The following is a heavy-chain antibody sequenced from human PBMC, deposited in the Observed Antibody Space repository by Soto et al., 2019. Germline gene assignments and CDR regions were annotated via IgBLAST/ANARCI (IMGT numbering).Heavy chain of an antibody. Sequence: EVQLAESGGGMVQPGGSLRLSCVASGFTFSSYDMHWVRQAPGKGLEYVSSISSNGGTTYYGNSVKGRFTISRDNSKNTLYRQMGSLRDEDMAVYYCVRRVSGNYDYCGQGTLVTVSS. D-gene: IGHD1-7*01. CDR3: VRRVSGNYDY. CDR1: GFTFSSYD. CDR2: ISSNGGTT. J-gene: IGHJ4*02. V-gene: IGHV3-64*01.